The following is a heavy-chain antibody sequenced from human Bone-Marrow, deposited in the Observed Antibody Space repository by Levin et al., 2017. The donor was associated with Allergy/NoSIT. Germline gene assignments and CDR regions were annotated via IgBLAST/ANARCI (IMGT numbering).Heavy chain of an antibody. J-gene: IGHJ3*02. CDR1: GVSVNSGGYY. V-gene: IGHV4-31*03. D-gene: IGHD3-9*01. CDR3: ARGNLPYYDISADRGYAFDI. CDR2: IYYSGTT. Sequence: SQTLSLTCIVSGVSVNSGGYYWSWFRQYPGKGLEWIGYIYYSGTTHYSPSLKSRVTIAIDTSQNHFSLKLTSVTAADTAVYYCARGNLPYYDISADRGYAFDIWGQGTMVTVSS.